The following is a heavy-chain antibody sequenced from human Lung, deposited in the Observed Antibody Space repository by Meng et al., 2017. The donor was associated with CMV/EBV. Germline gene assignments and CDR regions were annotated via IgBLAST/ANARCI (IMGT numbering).Heavy chain of an antibody. CDR3: ARDADSGSYWGDNWFDP. CDR2: ISYGGSGK. V-gene: IGHV3-30-3*01. CDR1: GFTFSRHA. J-gene: IGHJ5*02. Sequence: GESLKISCAASGFTFSRHAMHWVRQAPGKGLEWVAVISYGGSGKYYADPVRGRFTISTDESKNTLYLQINSLRPEDTAVYYCARDADSGSYWGDNWFDPXGQGXLVTVSS. D-gene: IGHD1-26*01.